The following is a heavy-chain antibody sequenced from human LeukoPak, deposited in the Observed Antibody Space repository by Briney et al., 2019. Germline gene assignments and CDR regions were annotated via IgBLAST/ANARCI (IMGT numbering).Heavy chain of an antibody. D-gene: IGHD6-19*01. V-gene: IGHV4-34*01. CDR2: INHSGST. CDR3: ARTPIAVRLGDFDY. J-gene: IGHJ4*02. Sequence: SETLSLTCAVYGGSFSGYYWSWIRQPPGKGLEWIGEINHSGSTNYNPSLKSRVTISVDTSKNQFSLKLSSVTAADTAVYYCARTPIAVRLGDFDYWGQGTLVTVSS. CDR1: GGSFSGYY.